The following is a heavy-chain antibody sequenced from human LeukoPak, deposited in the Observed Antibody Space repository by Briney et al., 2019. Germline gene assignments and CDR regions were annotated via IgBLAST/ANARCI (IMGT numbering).Heavy chain of an antibody. V-gene: IGHV3-23*01. CDR2: INTGETT. CDR3: AKGSFDV. Sequence: GGSLRLSCAASGFNVGTYAMSWVRQAPGRGLEWVSCINTGETTFYADSVRGRFTISRDNSNLYLHMTSLRDEDTALYYCAKGSFDVWGQGTVVIVSS. CDR1: GFNVGTYA. J-gene: IGHJ3*01.